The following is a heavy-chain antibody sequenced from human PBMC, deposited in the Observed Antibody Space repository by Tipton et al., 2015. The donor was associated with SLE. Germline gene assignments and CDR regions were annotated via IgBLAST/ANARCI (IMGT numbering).Heavy chain of an antibody. CDR3: ARGGIPYSASWYGYFFDY. CDR1: GGSISSRNW. Sequence: TLSLTCAVYGGSISSRNWWSWIRQPPGKGLEWIGEIDHSGSTNYNPSLRSRVTVSVDTSKNQFSLKLSSVTAADTAVYSCARGGIPYSASWYGYFFDYWGLGSLVTVSS. D-gene: IGHD6-13*01. J-gene: IGHJ4*02. V-gene: IGHV4-4*01. CDR2: IDHSGST.